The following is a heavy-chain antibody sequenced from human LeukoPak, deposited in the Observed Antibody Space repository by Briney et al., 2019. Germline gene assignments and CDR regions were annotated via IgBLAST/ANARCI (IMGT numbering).Heavy chain of an antibody. CDR3: ARDEEEQLSDAFDI. V-gene: IGHV3-48*01. D-gene: IGHD6-13*01. Sequence: GGSLRLSCAASGFTFSSCNMNWVRQAPGKGLEWVSYISSSSSTIYYADSVKGRFTISRGNSKNTLYLQMNSLRAEDTAVYYCARDEEEQLSDAFDIWGQGTMVTVSS. CDR1: GFTFSSCN. CDR2: ISSSSSTI. J-gene: IGHJ3*02.